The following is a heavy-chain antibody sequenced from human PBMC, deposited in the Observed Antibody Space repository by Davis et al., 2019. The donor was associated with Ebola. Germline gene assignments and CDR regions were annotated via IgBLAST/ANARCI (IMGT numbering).Heavy chain of an antibody. CDR2: IYTSGST. CDR1: GGSISSYY. CDR3: ARDRTGLGAFDI. J-gene: IGHJ3*02. Sequence: PGGSLRLSCTVSGGSISSYYWSWIRQPAGKGLEWIGRIYTSGSTNYNPSLKSRVTMSVDTSKNQFSLKLSSVAAADTAVYYCARDRTGLGAFDIWGQGTMVTVSS. D-gene: IGHD3-10*01. V-gene: IGHV4-4*07.